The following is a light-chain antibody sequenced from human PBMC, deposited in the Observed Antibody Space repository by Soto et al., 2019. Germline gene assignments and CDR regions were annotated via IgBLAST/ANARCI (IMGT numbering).Light chain of an antibody. CDR3: QLYDNLPPQSS. J-gene: IGKJ3*01. V-gene: IGKV1-33*01. CDR1: QDISNY. CDR2: DAS. Sequence: IRLAHYRSSVRPGVAECGTLTSQSSQDISNYLNWYQQKPGKAPKLLIYDASNLETGVPSRFSGNGSETDFPLTITNLQPEDIATHSRQLYDNLPPQSSFGPGTKVDIK.